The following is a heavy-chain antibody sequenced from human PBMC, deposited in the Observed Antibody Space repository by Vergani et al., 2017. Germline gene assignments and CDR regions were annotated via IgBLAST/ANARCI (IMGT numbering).Heavy chain of an antibody. CDR3: VRDRGLCAGGRCYTEAWDY. CDR1: GFSFNSYW. Sequence: DVHLAESGGGFFQPGGSLRLSCSASGFSFNSYWMHWVRQVPGKGLLWVSRIKSDGSITAYADSVKGRFTISRDNAQNTLYLQMNSLRVEDTGVYHCVRDRGLCAGGRCYTEAWDYWGQGTPVTFSS. CDR2: IKSDGSIT. J-gene: IGHJ4*02. V-gene: IGHV3-74*03. D-gene: IGHD2-2*02.